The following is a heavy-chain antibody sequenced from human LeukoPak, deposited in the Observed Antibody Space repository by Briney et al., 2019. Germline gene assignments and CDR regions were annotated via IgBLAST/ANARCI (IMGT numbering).Heavy chain of an antibody. J-gene: IGHJ6*04. Sequence: GRSLRLSCAASGLTFSSYAMSWVRQAPGKGLEWVSGISGLGSNTYYADSVKGRFTISRDNSKNTLYLQMNSLRAEDTAVYYCAKGHMVRGSYGMDVWGKGTTVTVSS. D-gene: IGHD3-10*01. V-gene: IGHV3-23*01. CDR3: AKGHMVRGSYGMDV. CDR2: ISGLGSNT. CDR1: GLTFSSYA.